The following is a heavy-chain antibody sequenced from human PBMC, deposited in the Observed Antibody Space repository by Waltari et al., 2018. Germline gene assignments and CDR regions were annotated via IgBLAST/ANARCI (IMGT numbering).Heavy chain of an antibody. CDR1: GGSLSSYY. Sequence: QVQLRESGPGLLKPSETLSLTCSVSGGSLSSYYWNWIRQPAGKGLDLIGRSYFTGLLDSTPPPQGRVTMSVDMSKNQFFLNLTAVTAADTAVYYCATDGLSRSLSHWGQGALVTVSS. CDR2: SYFTGLL. J-gene: IGHJ4*02. D-gene: IGHD6-19*01. V-gene: IGHV4-4*07. CDR3: ATDGLSRSLSH.